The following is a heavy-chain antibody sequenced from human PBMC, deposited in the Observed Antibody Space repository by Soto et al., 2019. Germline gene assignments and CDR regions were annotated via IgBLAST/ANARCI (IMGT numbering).Heavy chain of an antibody. V-gene: IGHV4-59*01. CDR1: GGSISSYY. J-gene: IGHJ5*02. CDR3: ARASRWYSKEQLVRGDWSDP. Sequence: SETLSLTCTVSGGSISSYYWSWIRQPPGKGLEWIGYIYYSGSTNYNPSLKSRVTISVDTSKNQFSLKLSSVTAADTAVYYCARASRWYSKEQLVRGDWSDPWGQGTLVTVSS. CDR2: IYYSGST. D-gene: IGHD6-13*01.